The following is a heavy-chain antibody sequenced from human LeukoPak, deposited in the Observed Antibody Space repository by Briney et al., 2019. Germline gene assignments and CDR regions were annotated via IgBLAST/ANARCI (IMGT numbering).Heavy chain of an antibody. CDR1: GGTFSSYA. Sequence: SVKVSCKASGGTFSSYAISWVRQAPGQGLEWMGGIIPIFGTANYAQKFQGRVTITADESTSTVYMELSSLRSENTAVYYCARDQAARARYYFDYWGQGTLVTVSS. D-gene: IGHD6-6*01. CDR3: ARDQAARARYYFDY. V-gene: IGHV1-69*13. CDR2: IIPIFGTA. J-gene: IGHJ4*02.